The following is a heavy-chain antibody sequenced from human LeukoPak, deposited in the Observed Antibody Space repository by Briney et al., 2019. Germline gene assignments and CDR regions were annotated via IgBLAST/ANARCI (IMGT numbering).Heavy chain of an antibody. V-gene: IGHV4-30-4*01. CDR3: ARSYYYGSGHGPFYGMDV. Sequence: PSETLSLTCTVSGGSISSGDYYWSWIRQPPGKGLEWIGYIPYSGSTYYNPSLKSRVTMSVDTSKNQFSLKLSSVAAVDTAVYYCARSYYYGSGHGPFYGMDVWGQGTTVTVSS. CDR1: GGSISSGDYY. J-gene: IGHJ6*02. D-gene: IGHD3-10*01. CDR2: IPYSGST.